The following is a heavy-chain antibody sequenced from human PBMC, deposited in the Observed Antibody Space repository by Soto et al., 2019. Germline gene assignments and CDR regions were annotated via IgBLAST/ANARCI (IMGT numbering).Heavy chain of an antibody. V-gene: IGHV1-2*02. J-gene: IGHJ5*02. Sequence: ASVKVSCKASGYTFTSYYMHWVRQAPGQGLEWMGRINPNSGSTSYAQKFQGRVTMTRNTSISTAYMELTGLRSDDTAVYYCAGDPDSHYNDSHASSYPWGQGTLVTVSS. D-gene: IGHD4-4*01. CDR2: INPNSGST. CDR3: AGDPDSHYNDSHASSYP. CDR1: GYTFTSYY.